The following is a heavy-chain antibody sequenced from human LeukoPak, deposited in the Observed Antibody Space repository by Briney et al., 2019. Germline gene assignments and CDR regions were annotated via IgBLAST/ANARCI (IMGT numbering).Heavy chain of an antibody. Sequence: PSQTLSLTCTVSGGSITSGSHYWSWIRQPPGEGLEWIGSIYYSGSTYYNPSLKSRVTISVDTSKNQFSLKLSSVTATDTAVYYCARHRGDWELDYWGQGTLVTVSS. J-gene: IGHJ4*02. CDR1: GGSITSGSHY. V-gene: IGHV4-39*01. D-gene: IGHD2-21*02. CDR3: ARHRGDWELDY. CDR2: IYYSGST.